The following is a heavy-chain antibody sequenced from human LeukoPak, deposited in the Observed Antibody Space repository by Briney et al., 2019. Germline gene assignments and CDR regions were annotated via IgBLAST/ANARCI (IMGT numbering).Heavy chain of an antibody. CDR1: GFTVSTNY. D-gene: IGHD5-24*01. CDR3: ATDGYNYLEH. Sequence: GGSLRLSCAASGFTVSTNYMSWVRQAPGKGLEWVSLISTDETRYSADSVRGRFTISRDNSRNTLFLQMDRLRPEDTAVYYCATDGYNYLEHWGQGTLVIVSS. V-gene: IGHV3-53*01. J-gene: IGHJ4*02. CDR2: ISTDETR.